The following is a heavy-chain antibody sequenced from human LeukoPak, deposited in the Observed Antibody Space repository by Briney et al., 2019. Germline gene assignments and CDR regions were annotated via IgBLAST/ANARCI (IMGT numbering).Heavy chain of an antibody. V-gene: IGHV3-23*01. CDR1: GFTFSNYA. CDR2: ISPSGGAT. D-gene: IGHD6-13*01. J-gene: IGHJ4*02. CDR3: AKKRATGTRDFDY. Sequence: GGSLRLSCAASGFTFSNYAMSWVRQAPGEGLEWLSSISPSGGATYYADSVKGRFTISRDSSKNTLYLQINSLRAEDTAVYYCAKKRATGTRDFDYWGQGTLVTVSS.